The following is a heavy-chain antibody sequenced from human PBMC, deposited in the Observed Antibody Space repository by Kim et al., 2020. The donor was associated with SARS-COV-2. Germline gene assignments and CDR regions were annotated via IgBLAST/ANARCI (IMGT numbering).Heavy chain of an antibody. V-gene: IGHV3-11*06. D-gene: IGHD2-2*01. CDR2: ITSSGSYT. CDR3: ASGRKQLLASFDY. Sequence: GGSLRLSCAASGFTFSDYDMNWIRQAPGKGLEWVAYITSSGSYTNYADSVKGRFTISRDNAKNTLYFQMNSLRAEDTAVYFCASGRKQLLASFDYRGQGTLVT. J-gene: IGHJ4*02. CDR1: GFTFSDYD.